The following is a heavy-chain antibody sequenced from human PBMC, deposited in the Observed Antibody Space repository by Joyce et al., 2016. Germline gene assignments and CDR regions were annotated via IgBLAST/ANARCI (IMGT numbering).Heavy chain of an antibody. J-gene: IGHJ3*02. D-gene: IGHD2-2*01. Sequence: QVQLQESGPGLVKPSQTLSLTCSVSGGSISSGNYYWSWIRQPAGEGLEWIGQIHTSGSSKYNPSLKGRVTISLDTSKNQFSLKLTSVTAADTALYYSARAQIVRVPAAIGLWIPDWPDALEMWGQGTKVTVSS. V-gene: IGHV4-61*02. CDR1: GGSISSGNYY. CDR3: ARAQIVRVPAAIGLWIPDWPDALEM. CDR2: IHTSGSS.